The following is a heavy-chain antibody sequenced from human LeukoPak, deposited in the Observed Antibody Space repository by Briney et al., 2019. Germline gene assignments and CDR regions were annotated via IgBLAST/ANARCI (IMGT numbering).Heavy chain of an antibody. Sequence: GASVKVSCKASGYTFTGYYMHWVRQAPGQGLEWMGWINPNSGGTNYAQKFQGRVTMTRDTSISTAYMELSRLRSDDTAVYYCARTPRAVAGTGFAFDIWGQGTMVTVSS. V-gene: IGHV1-2*02. CDR1: GYTFTGYY. J-gene: IGHJ3*02. D-gene: IGHD6-19*01. CDR3: ARTPRAVAGTGFAFDI. CDR2: INPNSGGT.